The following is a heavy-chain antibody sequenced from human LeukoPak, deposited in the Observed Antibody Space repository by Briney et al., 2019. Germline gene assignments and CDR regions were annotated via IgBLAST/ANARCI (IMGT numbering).Heavy chain of an antibody. Sequence: GGSLRLSCAASGFTFDDYGMSWVRQAPGKGLEWVSLISWDGGSTYYADSVKGRFTISRDNSKNSLYLQMNSLRTEDTALYYCAKDGGGYSYGYFSTYYYYYMDVWGKGTTVTVSS. CDR2: ISWDGGST. CDR1: GFTFDDYG. D-gene: IGHD5-18*01. V-gene: IGHV3-43*02. J-gene: IGHJ6*03. CDR3: AKDGGGYSYGYFSTYYYYYMDV.